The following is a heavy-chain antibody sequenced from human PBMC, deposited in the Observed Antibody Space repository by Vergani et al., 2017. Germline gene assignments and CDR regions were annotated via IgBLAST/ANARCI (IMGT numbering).Heavy chain of an antibody. CDR1: GFTFDDYA. D-gene: IGHD2-15*01. J-gene: IGHJ4*02. V-gene: IGHV3-9*01. CDR3: AKDICSGGSCLYFDY. Sequence: EVQLVESGGGLVQPGRSLRLSCAASGFTFDDYAMHWVRQAPGKGLEWVSGISWNSGSTGYADSVKGRFTSSRDNAKNSLYLQRNSLRSEDTALYYCAKDICSGGSCLYFDYWGQGTLVTVSS. CDR2: ISWNSGST.